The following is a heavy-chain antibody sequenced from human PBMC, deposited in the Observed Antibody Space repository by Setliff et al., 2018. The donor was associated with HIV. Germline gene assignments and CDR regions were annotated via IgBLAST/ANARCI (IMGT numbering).Heavy chain of an antibody. D-gene: IGHD3-3*01. CDR3: ARDNLYYNLYDGSPVYGMDV. CDR1: GFPFSSYE. Sequence: AGGSLRLSCAASGFPFSSYEMNWVRQAPGKGLEWISGISGSGVNSYYADSVKGRFTISRDNSKNTVYLQMHNLRVEDTAIFYCARDNLYYNLYDGSPVYGMDVWGQGTTVTVSS. V-gene: IGHV3-23*01. J-gene: IGHJ6*02. CDR2: ISGSGVNS.